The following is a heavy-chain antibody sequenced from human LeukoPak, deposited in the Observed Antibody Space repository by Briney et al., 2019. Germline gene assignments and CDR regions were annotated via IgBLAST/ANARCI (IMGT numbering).Heavy chain of an antibody. Sequence: SETLPLTCTVSGGSISSYYWSWIRQPPGKGLEWIGYIYYSGSTNYNPSLKSRVTISVDTSKNQFSLKLSSVTAADTAVYYCARAPFGVVRGWFDPWGQGTLVTVSS. CDR2: IYYSGST. CDR1: GGSISSYY. J-gene: IGHJ5*02. D-gene: IGHD3-3*01. CDR3: ARAPFGVVRGWFDP. V-gene: IGHV4-59*01.